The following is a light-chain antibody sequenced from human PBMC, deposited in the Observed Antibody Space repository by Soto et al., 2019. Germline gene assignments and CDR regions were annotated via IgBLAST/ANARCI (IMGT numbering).Light chain of an antibody. CDR2: EVS. Sequence: QSALTQPASVSGSPGQSITISCAGTSSDIGAYKYVSWYQQHPGKAPKLIIYEVSDRPSGVSDRFSGSKSGNTASLSISGLQTEDEADYYCSAYTRRGTGGLGTGTKLTVL. V-gene: IGLV2-14*01. J-gene: IGLJ1*01. CDR1: SSDIGAYKY. CDR3: SAYTRRGTGG.